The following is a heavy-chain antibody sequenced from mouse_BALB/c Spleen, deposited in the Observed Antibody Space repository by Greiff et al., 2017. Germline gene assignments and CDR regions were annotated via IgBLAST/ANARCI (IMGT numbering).Heavy chain of an antibody. J-gene: IGHJ4*01. CDR1: GYTFTSYW. V-gene: IGHV1-7*01. Sequence: VQLVESGAELAKPGASVKMSCKASGYTFTSYWMPWVQQRPGQGLEWIGYINPSTGYTEYNQKFKDKATLTADKSSSTAYMQLSSLTSEDSAVYYCARFYDYDYGPYAMDYWGQGTSVTVSS. D-gene: IGHD2-4*01. CDR3: ARFYDYDYGPYAMDY. CDR2: INPSTGYT.